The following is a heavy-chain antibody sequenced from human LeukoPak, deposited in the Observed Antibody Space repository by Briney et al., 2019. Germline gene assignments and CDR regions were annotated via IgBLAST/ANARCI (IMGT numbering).Heavy chain of an antibody. Sequence: GGSLRLSCAASGFTFSSYAMHWVRQAPGKGLEWVAVISYDGSNKYYADSVKGRFTISRDNSKNTLYLQMNSLRAEDTAVYYCARGLYYYYDSSGYLYYWGQGTLVTVSS. V-gene: IGHV3-30*14. CDR3: ARGLYYYYDSSGYLYY. CDR1: GFTFSSYA. D-gene: IGHD3-22*01. J-gene: IGHJ4*02. CDR2: ISYDGSNK.